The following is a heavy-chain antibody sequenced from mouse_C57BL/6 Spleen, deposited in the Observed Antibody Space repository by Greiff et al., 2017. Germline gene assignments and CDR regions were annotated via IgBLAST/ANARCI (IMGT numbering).Heavy chain of an antibody. CDR3: ARGREDYYAMDY. CDR2: IYPRSGNT. Sequence: QVQLQQSGAELARPGASVKLSCKASGYTFTSSGISWVKQRTGQGLEWIGEIYPRSGNTYYNEKFKGKATLTADKSSSTAYMELRSLTYEDSAVYFCARGREDYYAMDYWGQGTSVTVSS. J-gene: IGHJ4*01. V-gene: IGHV1-81*01. CDR1: GYTFTSSG.